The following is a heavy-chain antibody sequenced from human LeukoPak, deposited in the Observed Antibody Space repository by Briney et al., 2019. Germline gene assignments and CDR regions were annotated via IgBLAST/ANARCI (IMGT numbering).Heavy chain of an antibody. J-gene: IGHJ6*02. CDR2: ISGSGGTT. Sequence: PGGSLRLSCSASGFTFTTYAMSWVRQAPGKRLEWGSGISGSGGTTNYENSASGRYTISTDNSKNTMYLKKNSLRSEDTAVYYCGRGNNYIYDMYVWGQVTTVTAAS. CDR1: GFTFTTYA. V-gene: IGHV3-23*01. CDR3: GRGNNYIYDMYV.